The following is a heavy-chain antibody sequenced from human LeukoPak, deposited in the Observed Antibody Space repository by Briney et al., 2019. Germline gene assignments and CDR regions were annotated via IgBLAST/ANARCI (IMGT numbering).Heavy chain of an antibody. CDR3: ARRRLRVGFDP. D-gene: IGHD5-12*01. J-gene: IGHJ5*02. CDR1: VYTFTSYD. CDR2: MNPNSGNT. Sequence: GASVKVSCKASVYTFTSYDINWVRHATGQGLEWMGWMNPNSGNTGYAQKFQGRVTMTRNTSISTAYMELSSLRSEDTAVYYCARRRLRVGFDPWGQGTLVTVSS. V-gene: IGHV1-8*01.